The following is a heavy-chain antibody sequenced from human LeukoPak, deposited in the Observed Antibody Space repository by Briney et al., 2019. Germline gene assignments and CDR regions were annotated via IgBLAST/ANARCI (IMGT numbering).Heavy chain of an antibody. CDR2: IRNKANSYTT. J-gene: IGHJ4*02. CDR3: AASFRDSGHYYPCY. D-gene: IGHD3-22*01. V-gene: IGHV3-72*01. Sequence: GGSLRLTCAATGFTFSDHYMDWARQAPGKGLEWVARIRNKANSYTTEYAASVKGRFTTSRDDSENSLYLQMNSLKIEDTAVYYCAASFRDSGHYYPCYWGQGSLVTVSS. CDR1: GFTFSDHY.